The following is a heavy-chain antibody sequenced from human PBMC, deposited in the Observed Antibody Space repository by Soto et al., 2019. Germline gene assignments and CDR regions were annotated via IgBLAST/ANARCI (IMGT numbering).Heavy chain of an antibody. CDR2: IYHSSST. J-gene: IGHJ4*02. CDR1: GGSISSSNW. CDR3: ARGSRLYYYDSSGYFLYYFDY. V-gene: IGHV4-4*02. Sequence: SETLSLTCAVSGGSISSSNWWRWVRQPPGKGLVWRGGIYHSSSTTYNQPLKSRVTISVDKSKNRFSLKLSSVTAADTAVYYCARGSRLYYYDSSGYFLYYFDYWGQGTLVTVSS. D-gene: IGHD3-22*01.